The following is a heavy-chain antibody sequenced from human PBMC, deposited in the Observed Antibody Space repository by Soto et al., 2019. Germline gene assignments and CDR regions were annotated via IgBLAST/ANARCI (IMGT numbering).Heavy chain of an antibody. CDR1: GGPFSGYT. V-gene: IGHV1-69*02. D-gene: IGHD4-4*01. J-gene: IGHJ6*03. CDR2: IIPILGIA. Sequence: ASVKVSCKASGGPFSGYTISWVRQAPGQRLEWMGRIIPILGIANYAQKFQGRVTITADKSTSTAYMELSSLRSEDTAVYYCARVTRSRGPYYYYYYMDVRGKGTTVTVSS. CDR3: ARVTRSRGPYYYYYYMDV.